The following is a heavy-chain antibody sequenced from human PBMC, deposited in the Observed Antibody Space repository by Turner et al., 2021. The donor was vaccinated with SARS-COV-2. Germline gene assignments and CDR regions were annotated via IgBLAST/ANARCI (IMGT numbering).Heavy chain of an antibody. CDR1: GGSFSGYY. V-gene: IGHV4-34*01. D-gene: IGHD2-21*02. CDR3: ARGPYAVTGPFDY. CDR2: INHSGST. J-gene: IGHJ4*02. Sequence: QVQLQQPGAGLLKPSETLSPTCAVYGGSFSGYYWIWIRQPPGKRLEWIEEINHSGSTNYNPSRKSRVTISVDTSKNQFSLKLGSVTAADTAVYDCARGPYAVTGPFDYWGQGTLVTVSS.